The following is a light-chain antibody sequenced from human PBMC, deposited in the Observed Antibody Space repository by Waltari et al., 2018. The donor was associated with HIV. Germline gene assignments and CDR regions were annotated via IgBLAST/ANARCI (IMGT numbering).Light chain of an antibody. V-gene: IGLV2-14*03. Sequence: GYNYVSWYQQHPDKAPKVLIYDVSSRPSGVSTRFYGSKSGNTASLTISGLQAEDEAEYYCSSYASGSSIWVFGGGTKLTVL. CDR2: DVS. J-gene: IGLJ3*02. CDR3: SSYASGSSIWV. CDR1: GYNY.